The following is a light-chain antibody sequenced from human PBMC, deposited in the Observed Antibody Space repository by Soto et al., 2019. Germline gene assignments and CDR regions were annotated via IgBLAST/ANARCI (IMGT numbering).Light chain of an antibody. CDR2: AAS. J-gene: IGKJ1*01. V-gene: IGKV1D-16*01. Sequence: DIQMTQSPSLVSASVGDRVTVTCRASQGIRSWVAWYQKKPGKAHQLLIDAASSLQSGVPSRFSGRGSGTEFTLTISSLQPDDVATYYCQHYNSYSEAFGQGTKVDI. CDR3: QHYNSYSEA. CDR1: QGIRSW.